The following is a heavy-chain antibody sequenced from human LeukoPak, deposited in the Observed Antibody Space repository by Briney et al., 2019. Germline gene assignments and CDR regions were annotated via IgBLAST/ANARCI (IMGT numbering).Heavy chain of an antibody. CDR3: ARDSSRGYYFDY. J-gene: IGHJ4*02. D-gene: IGHD2-2*01. CDR1: GGTLSSYA. Sequence: SVKVSCKASGGTLSSYAISWVRQAPGQGLEWMGGIIPIFGTANYAQKFQGRVTITTDESTSTAYMELSSLRSEDTAVYYCARDSSRGYYFDYWGQGTPVTVSS. CDR2: IIPIFGTA. V-gene: IGHV1-69*05.